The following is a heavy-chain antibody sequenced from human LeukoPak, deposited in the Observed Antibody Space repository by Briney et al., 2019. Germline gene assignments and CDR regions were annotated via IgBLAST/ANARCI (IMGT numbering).Heavy chain of an antibody. J-gene: IGHJ5*02. CDR2: IYSDGNT. V-gene: IGHV3-53*01. D-gene: IGHD4-17*01. CDR1: GFTVSNNR. Sequence: GGSLRLSCAASGFTVSNNRLSWVRQAPGMGLEWVSTIYSDGNTYYPDSVKGRFTISRDGSKNTLYLQLNSLRTEDTAVYYCIVFGDSNHWGQGTLVTVSS. CDR3: IVFGDSNH.